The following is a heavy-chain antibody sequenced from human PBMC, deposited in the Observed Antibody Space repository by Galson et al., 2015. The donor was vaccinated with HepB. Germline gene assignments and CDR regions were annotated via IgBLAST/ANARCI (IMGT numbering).Heavy chain of an antibody. CDR1: GFTFNTYT. CDR2: ISSAGTTQ. D-gene: IGHD1-26*01. V-gene: IGHV3-30-3*01. Sequence: SLRLSCAASGFTFNTYTMQWVRQAPGKGLEWVAAISSAGTTQYHADSVKGRFTFSRDNSNNMLYLEMSSLRAEDTAVYYCARDAMGRGSGGYSAFDYWGQGTLVTVSS. CDR3: ARDAMGRGSGGYSAFDY. J-gene: IGHJ4*02.